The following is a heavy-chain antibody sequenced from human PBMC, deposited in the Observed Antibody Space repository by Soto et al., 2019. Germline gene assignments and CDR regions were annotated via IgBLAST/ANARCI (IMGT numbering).Heavy chain of an antibody. D-gene: IGHD6-6*01. CDR3: AKSSEPHYYYYGMDV. CDR2: ISYDGSNK. CDR1: GFTFSSYG. J-gene: IGHJ6*02. V-gene: IGHV3-30*18. Sequence: PGGALRLSCAASGFTFSSYGMHGVRQAPGKGLEWVAVISYDGSNKYYADSVKGRFTISRDNSKNTLYLQMNSLRAEDTAVYYCAKSSEPHYYYYGMDVWGQGTTVTVSS.